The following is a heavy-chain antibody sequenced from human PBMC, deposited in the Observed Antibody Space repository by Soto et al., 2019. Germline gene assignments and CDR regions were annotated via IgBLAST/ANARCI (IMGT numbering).Heavy chain of an antibody. CDR2: IYYSGST. V-gene: IGHV4-59*08. CDR1: GGSISNYY. Sequence: QVQLQESGPGLVKPSETLSLTCTVSGGSISNYYWSWIRPPPGKGLEWIGYIYYSGSTNYNPSLKSRVTIAAATATNPVSLPLRSVTAAATAVYYCVRQGIGDRPGLVDVWGQGTRVSVSS. J-gene: IGHJ6*02. D-gene: IGHD3-10*01. CDR3: VRQGIGDRPGLVDV.